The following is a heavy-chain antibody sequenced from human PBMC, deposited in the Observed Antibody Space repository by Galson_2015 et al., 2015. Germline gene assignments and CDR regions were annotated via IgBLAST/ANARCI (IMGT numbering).Heavy chain of an antibody. Sequence: ETLSLTCAVYGGSFSGSYWSWIRQPPGKGLEWIGEINHSGSTNYNPSIKSRVTISVDTSKNQFSLKLSSVTAADTAVYYCARGLLYDSSGYYYGYWGQGTLVTVSS. J-gene: IGHJ4*02. D-gene: IGHD3-22*01. CDR3: ARGLLYDSSGYYYGY. V-gene: IGHV4-34*01. CDR1: GGSFSGSY. CDR2: INHSGST.